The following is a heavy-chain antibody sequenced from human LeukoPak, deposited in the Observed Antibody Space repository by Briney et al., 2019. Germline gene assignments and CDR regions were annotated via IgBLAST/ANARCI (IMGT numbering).Heavy chain of an antibody. D-gene: IGHD6-13*01. Sequence: SETLSLTCAVYSGSFSGYYWSWIRQAPGKGLEWIGEINHSGSTNYNPSLKSRVTMSVDTSKNQFSLNLRSVTAADTAVYYCARGNIAAAVNHWDQGTLVTVSS. V-gene: IGHV4-34*01. CDR1: SGSFSGYY. J-gene: IGHJ1*01. CDR3: ARGNIAAAVNH. CDR2: INHSGST.